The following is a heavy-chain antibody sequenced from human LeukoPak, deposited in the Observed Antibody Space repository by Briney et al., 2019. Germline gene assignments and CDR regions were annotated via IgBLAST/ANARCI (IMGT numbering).Heavy chain of an antibody. Sequence: SETLSLTCTVSGGSISSSSYYWGWIRQPPGEGLEWIGSIYYSGSTYYNPSLKSRVTISVDTSKNQFSLKLSSVTAADTAVYYCASFFSGTLKYYYYMDVWGKGTTVTVSS. J-gene: IGHJ6*03. CDR1: GGSISSSSYY. V-gene: IGHV4-39*01. CDR3: ASFFSGTLKYYYYMDV. CDR2: IYYSGST. D-gene: IGHD5-12*01.